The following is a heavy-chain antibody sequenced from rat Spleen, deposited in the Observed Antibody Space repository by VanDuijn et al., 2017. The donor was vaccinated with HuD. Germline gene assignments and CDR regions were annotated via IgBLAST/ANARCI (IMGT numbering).Heavy chain of an antibody. J-gene: IGHJ2*01. D-gene: IGHD1-11*01. CDR3: ARHLDSGGYFDY. CDR1: GFSLTSYN. Sequence: QVQLKESGPGLVQPSQTLSLTCTVSGFSLTSYNVHWVRQPTGKGLEWMGVIWGDGRTNYKSALKYRLNISRETSKSQVFLKMNSLQTEDTANHFCARHLDSGGYFDYWGQGVMVRVSS. V-gene: IGHV2-30*01. CDR2: IWGDGRT.